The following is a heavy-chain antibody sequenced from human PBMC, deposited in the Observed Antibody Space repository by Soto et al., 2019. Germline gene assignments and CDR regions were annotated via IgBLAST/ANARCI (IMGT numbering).Heavy chain of an antibody. V-gene: IGHV1-69*12. J-gene: IGHJ4*02. CDR1: GGTFSTYA. D-gene: IGHD5-18*01. CDR2: LIPMFGTA. CDR3: ASGIQLWLRRINNGYSG. Sequence: QVQLVQSGAEVKKPESSVKVSCKAPGGTFSTYAISWVRQAPGQGLEWMGGLIPMFGTANYAHTFPDRVTITADESTNTVYVELSSLRSEDTAVYFCASGIQLWLRRINNGYSGWGQGTLVTVSS.